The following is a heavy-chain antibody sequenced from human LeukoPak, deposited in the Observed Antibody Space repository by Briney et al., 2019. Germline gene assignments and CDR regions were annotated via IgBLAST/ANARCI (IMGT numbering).Heavy chain of an antibody. CDR3: ARAVTYLGVAIPGF. CDR2: INPSGGTT. V-gene: IGHV1-46*01. J-gene: IGHJ4*02. CDR1: GYTFTSYY. D-gene: IGHD3-3*01. Sequence: ASVKISCKASGYTFTSYYLHWVRQAPGQGLEWMGIINPSGGTTGYAQKFQGRIAMTRDMSTSTVYLEVSSLRFEDTAVYYCARAVTYLGVAIPGFWGQGTLVTVSS.